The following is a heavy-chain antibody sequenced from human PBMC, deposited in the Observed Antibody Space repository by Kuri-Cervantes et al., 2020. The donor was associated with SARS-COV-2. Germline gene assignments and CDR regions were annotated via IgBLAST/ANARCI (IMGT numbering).Heavy chain of an antibody. V-gene: IGHV1-18*01. CDR3: ATLFSVVPAATPNY. Sequence: ASVKVSCKASGYTFTSYGISWVRQAPGQGLEWMGWISAYNGNTNYAQKFQGRVTMTEDTSTDTAYMELSSLRSEDTAVYYCATLFSVVPAATPNYWGQGTLVTVSS. J-gene: IGHJ4*02. D-gene: IGHD2-2*02. CDR1: GYTFTSYG. CDR2: ISAYNGNT.